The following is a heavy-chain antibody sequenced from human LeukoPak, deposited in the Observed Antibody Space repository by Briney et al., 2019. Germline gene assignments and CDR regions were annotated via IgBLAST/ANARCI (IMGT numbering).Heavy chain of an antibody. CDR1: GFTFSSFS. CDR2: ISYDGSNK. D-gene: IGHD2-15*01. CDR3: ARGGLVVPATPCFDY. J-gene: IGHJ4*02. Sequence: GGSLRLSCAASGFTFSSFSMHWVRQAPGKGLEWVAAISYDGSNKYYADSVEGRFTISRDNSKNTLFLQMNSLKAEDTAIYYCARGGLVVPATPCFDYWGQGTLVTVSS. V-gene: IGHV3-30-3*01.